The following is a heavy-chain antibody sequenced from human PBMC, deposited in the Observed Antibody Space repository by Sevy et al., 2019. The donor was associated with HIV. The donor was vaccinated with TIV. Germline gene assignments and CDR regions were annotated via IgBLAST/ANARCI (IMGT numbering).Heavy chain of an antibody. Sequence: GGSLRLSCAASGFTVSSNYMSWVRQAPGKGLEWVSVIYSGGSTYYADSVKGRFTISRDNSKNTLYLQMNSLRAEDTAVYYCARDLGGSRDYYYGMDVWDQGTTVTVSS. CDR2: IYSGGST. V-gene: IGHV3-53*01. CDR3: ARDLGGSRDYYYGMDV. D-gene: IGHD3-16*01. CDR1: GFTVSSNY. J-gene: IGHJ6*02.